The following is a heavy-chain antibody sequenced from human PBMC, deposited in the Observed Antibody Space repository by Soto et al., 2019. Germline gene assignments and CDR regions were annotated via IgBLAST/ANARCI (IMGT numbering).Heavy chain of an antibody. CDR3: AGSMVRGVINPYYFDY. Sequence: SETLSLTCTVSGGSISSYYWSWIRQPPGKGLEWIGYIYYSGSTNYNPSLKSRVTISVDTSKNQFSLKLSSVTAADTAVYYCAGSMVRGVINPYYFDYRGQGTLVTVS. J-gene: IGHJ4*02. CDR1: GGSISSYY. CDR2: IYYSGST. V-gene: IGHV4-59*01. D-gene: IGHD3-10*01.